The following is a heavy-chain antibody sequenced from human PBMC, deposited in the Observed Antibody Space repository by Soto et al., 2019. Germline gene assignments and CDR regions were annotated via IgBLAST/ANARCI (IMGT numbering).Heavy chain of an antibody. V-gene: IGHV3-23*01. J-gene: IGHJ5*02. CDR2: IGASGGRT. CDR1: GFTFSSYT. D-gene: IGHD2-2*02. Sequence: EVQLLESGGGLVQPGGSLRLSCAASGFTFSSYTMTWVRQAPGKGLEWVSSIGASGGRTYYSDSVKGRFTISRDNSKSTLYLQMNSLRADDTAVYSCAKPSAAINPPVNWFDPCGQGTLVTVSS. CDR3: AKPSAAINPPVNWFDP.